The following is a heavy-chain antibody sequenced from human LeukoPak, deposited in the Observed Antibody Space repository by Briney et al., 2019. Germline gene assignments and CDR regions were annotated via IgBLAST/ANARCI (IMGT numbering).Heavy chain of an antibody. J-gene: IGHJ5*02. V-gene: IGHV1-69*04. CDR1: GGTFSSYA. D-gene: IGHD1-26*01. CDR3: AKGRVVAGTKSLTYNWLDP. CDR2: IIPILGIA. Sequence: AASVKVSCKASGGTFSSYAISWVRQAPGQGLEWMGRIIPILGIANYAQKLQGRVTITADKSTSTAYMELSSLRSEDTAVYYCAKGRVVAGTKSLTYNWLDPWGQGTLVTVSS.